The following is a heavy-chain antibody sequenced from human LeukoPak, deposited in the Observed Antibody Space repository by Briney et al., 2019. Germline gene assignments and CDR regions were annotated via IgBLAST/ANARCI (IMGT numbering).Heavy chain of an antibody. CDR2: IYSGGST. V-gene: IGHV3-53*01. CDR1: GFTVSSNY. D-gene: IGHD3-3*01. J-gene: IGHJ5*02. Sequence: GGSLRLSCAASGFTVSSNYMSWVRQAPGKGLEWVSVIYSGGSTYCADSVKGRFTISRDNSKNTLYLQMNSLRAEDTAVYYCARENVDYDFWSGYPNWFDPWGQGTLVTVSS. CDR3: ARENVDYDFWSGYPNWFDP.